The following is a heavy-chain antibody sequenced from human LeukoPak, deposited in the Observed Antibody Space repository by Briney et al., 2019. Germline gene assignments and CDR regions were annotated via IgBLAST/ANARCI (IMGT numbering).Heavy chain of an antibody. Sequence: GPSVKLSCKASGYTFTGYYMHWVRQAPGQGLEWMGRINPNSGGTNDAQKVQGRVTMTRDTSNSTAYMELSRLRSDDTAVYYCARVVGVTGYLYWGQGTLVTVSS. CDR1: GYTFTGYY. CDR3: ARVVGVTGYLY. J-gene: IGHJ4*02. CDR2: INPNSGGT. V-gene: IGHV1-2*06. D-gene: IGHD3-9*01.